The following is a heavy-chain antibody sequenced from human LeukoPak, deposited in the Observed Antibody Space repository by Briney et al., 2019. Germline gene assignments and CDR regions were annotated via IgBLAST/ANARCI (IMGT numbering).Heavy chain of an antibody. Sequence: PSETLSLTCTVSGDPISSYYWSWIRQPAGKGLEWIGRIYTSGTTNYNSSLKSRLTISVDTSMNQFSLKLSSVTAADTAVYYCARLGSSGSAQYFQDWGQGTLVTVSS. D-gene: IGHD6-19*01. J-gene: IGHJ1*01. CDR3: ARLGSSGSAQYFQD. CDR2: IYTSGTT. CDR1: GDPISSYY. V-gene: IGHV4-4*07.